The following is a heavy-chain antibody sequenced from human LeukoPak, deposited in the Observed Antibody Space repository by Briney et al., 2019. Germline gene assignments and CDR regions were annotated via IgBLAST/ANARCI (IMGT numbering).Heavy chain of an antibody. CDR1: GYTFTSYG. CDR3: ARVAPPNDYGDYWGYFDY. J-gene: IGHJ4*02. D-gene: IGHD4-17*01. CDR2: ISAYNGNT. V-gene: IGHV1-18*04. Sequence: ASVKVSCKASGYTFTSYGISWVRQAPAQGLGWRGWISAYNGNTNYAQKLHDRVTMTTDTSTSTAYMELRSLRSDDTAVYYCARVAPPNDYGDYWGYFDYWGQGTLVTVSS.